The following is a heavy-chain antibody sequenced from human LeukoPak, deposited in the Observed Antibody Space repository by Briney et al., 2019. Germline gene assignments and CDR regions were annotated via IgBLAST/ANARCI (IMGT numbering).Heavy chain of an antibody. J-gene: IGHJ6*03. Sequence: GGSLRLSCAGSGFSFSTYGMTWVRQAPGKGLEWVSSISSSSSYIYYADSVKGRFTISRDNAKNSLYLQMNSLRAEDTAVYYCARDMYQQLVLGYYYYYMDVWGKGTTVTVSS. D-gene: IGHD6-13*01. CDR2: ISSSSSYI. V-gene: IGHV3-21*01. CDR1: GFSFSTYG. CDR3: ARDMYQQLVLGYYYYYMDV.